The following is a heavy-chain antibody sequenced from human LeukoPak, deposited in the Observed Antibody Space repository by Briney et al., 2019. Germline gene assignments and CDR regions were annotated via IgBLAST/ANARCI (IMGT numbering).Heavy chain of an antibody. CDR3: ARSMITFGGVIVPFDY. J-gene: IGHJ4*02. CDR1: GFTVSSNY. Sequence: PGGSLRLSCAASGFTVSSNYMSWVRQAPGKGLEWIGEIYHSGSTNYNPSLKSRVTISVDKSKNQFSLKLSSVTAADTAVYYCARSMITFGGVIVPFDYWGQGTLVTVSS. D-gene: IGHD3-16*02. CDR2: IYHSGST. V-gene: IGHV4-4*02.